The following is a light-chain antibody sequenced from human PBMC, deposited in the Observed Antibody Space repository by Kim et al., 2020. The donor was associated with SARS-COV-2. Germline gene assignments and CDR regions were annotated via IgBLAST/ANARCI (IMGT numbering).Light chain of an antibody. V-gene: IGLV1-51*01. J-gene: IGLJ3*02. CDR1: SSNIGNGY. CDR2: YNN. Sequence: QSVLTQPPSVSAAPGQKVTISCSGSSSNIGNGYVSWYQQLPGTAPKLLIYYNNDRPSGMPDRFSGSKSGTSASLVITGLQAGDEADYYCSTWDSSLSVGVFGGGTQLTVL. CDR3: STWDSSLSVGV.